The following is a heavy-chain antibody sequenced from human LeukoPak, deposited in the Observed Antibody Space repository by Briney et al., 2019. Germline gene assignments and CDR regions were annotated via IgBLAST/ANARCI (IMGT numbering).Heavy chain of an antibody. V-gene: IGHV4-59*12. Sequence: SETLSLTCTVSDGSITNNDWSWVRQTPGKGLEFIGYVHYSGTTNYNPSLKSRVTISVDTSKNQFSLKLSSVTAADTAVYYCAYYDILTGRGYWGQGTLVTVSS. CDR1: DGSITNND. D-gene: IGHD3-9*01. CDR2: VHYSGTT. J-gene: IGHJ4*02. CDR3: AYYDILTGRGY.